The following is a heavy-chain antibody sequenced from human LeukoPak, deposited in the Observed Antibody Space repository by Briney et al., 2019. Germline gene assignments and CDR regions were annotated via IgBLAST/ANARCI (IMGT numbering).Heavy chain of an antibody. J-gene: IGHJ4*02. CDR2: ISDTGKKT. D-gene: IGHD3-22*01. Sequence: PGGSLRLSCAVSGITLSNYGMTWVRQAPGKGLEWVAGISDTGKKTNYADSVKGRFTISRGNPQNTLYLQMNSLRAEDTAVYFCAKRGVVIRVILVGFHKEAYYFDSWGQGALVTVSS. CDR3: AKRGVVIRVILVGFHKEAYYFDS. CDR1: GITLSNYG. V-gene: IGHV3-23*01.